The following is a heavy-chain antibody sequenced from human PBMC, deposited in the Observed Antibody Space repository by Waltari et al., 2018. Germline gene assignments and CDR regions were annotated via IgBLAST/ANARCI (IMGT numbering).Heavy chain of an antibody. CDR3: ARGGYYSDY. CDR1: GGSISSYY. J-gene: IGHJ4*02. Sequence: QVQLQESGPGLVKPSETLSLTCTVSGGSISSYYWSWIRQPPGKGLEWIGYIYYSGSTNYNPSLKSRVTISVDTSKNQFSLKLSSVTAADTAVYYCARGGYYSDYWGQGTLVTVSS. V-gene: IGHV4-59*01. D-gene: IGHD3-22*01. CDR2: IYYSGST.